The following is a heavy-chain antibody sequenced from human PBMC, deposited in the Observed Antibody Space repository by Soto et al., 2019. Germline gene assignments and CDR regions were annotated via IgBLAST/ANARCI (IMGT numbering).Heavy chain of an antibody. CDR3: ATSRAIIAVAGEREYYFDY. V-gene: IGHV1-2*04. J-gene: IGHJ4*02. CDR1: GYTFTGFY. D-gene: IGHD6-19*01. Sequence: VDSVKVSCKASGYTFTGFYMHWVRQGPGQGLEWMGWINPNSGGTNYTQKFQGWVTMTRDKSFSTAYMELSRLRSDDMAVYYCATSRAIIAVAGEREYYFDYWGQGTRVTVSS. CDR2: INPNSGGT.